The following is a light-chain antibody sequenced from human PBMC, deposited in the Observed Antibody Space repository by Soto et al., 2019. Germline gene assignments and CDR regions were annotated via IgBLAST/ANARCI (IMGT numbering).Light chain of an antibody. Sequence: QSALTQPASVSGSPGQSITLSCTGTSSDVGGYNYVSWYQQHPGKAPKLMIYDVSNRPSGVSNRFSGSKSGNTASLTISGLQAEDEADYYCSSYTSSSPRVFGTGTKLTVL. V-gene: IGLV2-14*01. CDR1: SSDVGGYNY. CDR3: SSYTSSSPRV. J-gene: IGLJ1*01. CDR2: DVS.